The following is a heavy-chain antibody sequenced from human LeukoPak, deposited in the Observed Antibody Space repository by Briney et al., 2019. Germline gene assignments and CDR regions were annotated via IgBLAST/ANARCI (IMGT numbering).Heavy chain of an antibody. V-gene: IGHV5-51*01. CDR1: GYDFSTYW. D-gene: IGHD3-10*01. Sequence: GESLKISCKGFGYDFSTYWIGWVRPVPREGLEWMGIIYPADSTTHYSRSFQGQVTISVDKSISTAYLQWSSLKASDTAMYYCACRKYYSTWSDPWGQGTLVTV. J-gene: IGHJ5*02. CDR3: ACRKYYSTWSDP. CDR2: IYPADSTT.